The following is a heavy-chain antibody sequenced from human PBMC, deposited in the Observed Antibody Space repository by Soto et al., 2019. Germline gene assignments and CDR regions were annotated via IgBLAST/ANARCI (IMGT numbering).Heavy chain of an antibody. J-gene: IGHJ4*02. Sequence: EVQLVESGGGLVQPGGSLRLSCAASGFTFSSYSMNWVRQAPGKGLEWVSYISSSSSTIYYADSVKGRFTISRDNAKNSLYLQMNSLRDEDTAVYYCAREYEDCSGGSYYDYWGQGTLVTVSS. D-gene: IGHD2-15*01. V-gene: IGHV3-48*02. CDR2: ISSSSSTI. CDR3: AREYEDCSGGSYYDY. CDR1: GFTFSSYS.